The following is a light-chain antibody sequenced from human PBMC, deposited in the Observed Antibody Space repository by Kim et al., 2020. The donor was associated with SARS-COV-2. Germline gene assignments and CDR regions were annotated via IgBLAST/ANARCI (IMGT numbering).Light chain of an antibody. CDR3: SSYTSSSTLEWV. J-gene: IGLJ3*02. CDR1: MSDVGGYNY. V-gene: IGLV2-14*03. Sequence: ITISCSGTMSDVGGYNYVSWYQQHPGKAPKLMIYDVSNRPSGVSNRFSGSKSGNTASRTISGLQAEDEADYYCSSYTSSSTLEWVFGGGTQLTVL. CDR2: DVS.